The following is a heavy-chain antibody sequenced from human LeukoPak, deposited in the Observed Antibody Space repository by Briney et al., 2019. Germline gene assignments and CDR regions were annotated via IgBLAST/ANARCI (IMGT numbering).Heavy chain of an antibody. CDR1: GGSFSGYY. CDR3: ARDSDSYGYYYMDV. V-gene: IGHV4-34*01. J-gene: IGHJ6*03. Sequence: SETLSLTCAVYGGSFSGYYWSWIRQPPGKGLEWIGEINHSGSTNYNPSLKSRVTISVDTSKNQFSLRLSSVTAADTAVYFCARDSDSYGYYYMDVWGKGTTVTVSS. D-gene: IGHD5-18*01. CDR2: INHSGST.